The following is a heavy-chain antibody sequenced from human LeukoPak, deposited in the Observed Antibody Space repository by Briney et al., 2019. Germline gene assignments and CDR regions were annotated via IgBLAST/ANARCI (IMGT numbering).Heavy chain of an antibody. D-gene: IGHD3-10*01. CDR3: AKDWRFGELSRNFDY. CDR1: GFTFSRCA. CDR2: ISGSGATT. V-gene: IGHV3-23*01. J-gene: IGHJ4*02. Sequence: GGSLRLSCAASGFTFSRCAIYWVRQAPGKGLEWVSVISGSGATTYYADSVKGRFTISRDNSMNTLYLQMNSLRAEDTAVYYCAKDWRFGELSRNFDYWGQGTLVTVSS.